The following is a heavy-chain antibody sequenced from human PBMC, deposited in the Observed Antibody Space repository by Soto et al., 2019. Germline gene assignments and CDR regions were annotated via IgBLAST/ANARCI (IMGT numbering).Heavy chain of an antibody. D-gene: IGHD6-13*01. J-gene: IGHJ4*02. Sequence: GGSLRLSCAASGFTFSSYGMHWVRQAPGKGLEWVAVISYDGSNKYYADSVKGRFTISRDNSKNTLYLQMNSLRAEDTAVYYCAKDEAQQLGRFDYWGQGTLVTVSS. CDR3: AKDEAQQLGRFDY. CDR2: ISYDGSNK. CDR1: GFTFSSYG. V-gene: IGHV3-30*18.